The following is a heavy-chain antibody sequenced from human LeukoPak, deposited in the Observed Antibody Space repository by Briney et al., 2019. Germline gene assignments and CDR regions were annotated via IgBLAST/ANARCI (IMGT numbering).Heavy chain of an antibody. CDR1: GFTFSSYG. Sequence: GGSLRLSCAASGFTFSSYGMHWVRQAPGKGLEWVAVISYDGSNKYYADSVKGRFTISRDNCKNTLYLQMNSLRAEDTAVYYCAKRWAYGSGSYTSDFDYWGQGTLVTVSS. V-gene: IGHV3-30*18. CDR2: ISYDGSNK. J-gene: IGHJ4*02. D-gene: IGHD3-10*01. CDR3: AKRWAYGSGSYTSDFDY.